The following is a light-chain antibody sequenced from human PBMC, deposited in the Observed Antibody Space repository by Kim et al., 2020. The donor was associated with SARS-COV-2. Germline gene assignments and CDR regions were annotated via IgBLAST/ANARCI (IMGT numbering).Light chain of an antibody. CDR2: GVS. V-gene: IGKV3-20*01. J-gene: IGKJ1*01. CDR1: QSVSSRS. CDR3: HQYGTSPET. Sequence: YPGERATLSCRASQSVSSRSLGWYQQKPGQAPKVRIYGVSNRAAGIPDRFSGGGSGTDFTLTISRVEPEDFAVYYCHQYGTSPETFGQGTKVDIK.